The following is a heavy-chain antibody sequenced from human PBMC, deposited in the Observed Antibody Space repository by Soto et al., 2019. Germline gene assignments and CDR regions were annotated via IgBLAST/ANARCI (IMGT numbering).Heavy chain of an antibody. CDR1: GGSISSYY. J-gene: IGHJ4*02. CDR3: ARSMVRGTAFDY. V-gene: IGHV4-59*01. D-gene: IGHD3-10*01. CDR2: IYYSGST. Sequence: SEPLSLTCTVSGGSISSYYWSWIRQPPGKGLEWIGYIYYSGSTNYNPSLKSRVTISVDTSKNQFSLKLSSVTAADTAVYYCARSMVRGTAFDYWGQGTLVTVSS.